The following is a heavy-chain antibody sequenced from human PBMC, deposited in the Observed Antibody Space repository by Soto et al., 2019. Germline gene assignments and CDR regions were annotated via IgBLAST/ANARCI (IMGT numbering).Heavy chain of an antibody. V-gene: IGHV1-2*02. CDR3: ARVQWEPTYYYYGMDV. Sequence: GASVKVSCKASGYTFTGYYMHWVRQASGQGLEWMGWINPNSGGTNYAQKFQGRFTISRDNAKNTLYLQMNSLRAEDTAVYYCARVQWEPTYYYYGMDVWGQGTTVTVSS. J-gene: IGHJ6*02. CDR1: GYTFTGYY. CDR2: INPNSGGT. D-gene: IGHD1-26*01.